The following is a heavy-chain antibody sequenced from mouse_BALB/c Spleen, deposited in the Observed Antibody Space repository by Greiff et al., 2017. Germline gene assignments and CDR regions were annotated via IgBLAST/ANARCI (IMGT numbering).Heavy chain of an antibody. CDR3: AREGSTVVHYFDY. V-gene: IGHV1-39*01. Sequence: VQLQQTGPELVKPGASVKISCKASGYSFTDYIMLWVKQSHGKSLEWIGNINPYYGSTSYNLKFKGKATLTVDKSSSTAYMQLNSLTSEDSAVYYCAREGSTVVHYFDYWGQGTTLTVSS. D-gene: IGHD1-1*01. J-gene: IGHJ2*01. CDR1: GYSFTDYI. CDR2: INPYYGST.